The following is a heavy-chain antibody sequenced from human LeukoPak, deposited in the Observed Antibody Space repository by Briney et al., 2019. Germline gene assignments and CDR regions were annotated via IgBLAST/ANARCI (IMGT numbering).Heavy chain of an antibody. CDR3: ARVGRDSTLDY. J-gene: IGHJ4*02. CDR2: IYYSGST. D-gene: IGHD2-2*01. CDR1: GGSVSSGSYY. V-gene: IGHV4-61*01. Sequence: SETLSLTCSVSGGSVSSGSYYWSWIRQPPGKGLEWIGDIYYSGSTHYNPSLKSRVTISVDTSKNQFSLKLSSVTAADTAVYYCARVGRDSTLDYWGQGTLVTVSS.